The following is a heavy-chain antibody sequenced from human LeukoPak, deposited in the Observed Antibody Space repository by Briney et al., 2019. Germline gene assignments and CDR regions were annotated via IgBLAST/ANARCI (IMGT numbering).Heavy chain of an antibody. CDR3: ARTTEGGYTYDYFYYYYMDV. V-gene: IGHV4-38-2*02. CDR2: IYQLGTT. J-gene: IGHJ6*03. Sequence: PSETLSLTCNVSGYSISSGYYWGWIRQPPGKDLQWIGNIYQLGTTNYNPSLKSRVTISVDTSKNQFSLKLSSVTAADTAVYYCARTTEGGYTYDYFYYYYMDVWGKGTTVTISS. D-gene: IGHD5-18*01. CDR1: GYSISSGYY.